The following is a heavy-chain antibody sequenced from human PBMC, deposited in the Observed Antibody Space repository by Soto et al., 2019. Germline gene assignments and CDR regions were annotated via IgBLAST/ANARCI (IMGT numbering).Heavy chain of an antibody. Sequence: QVQLQQWGAGLLKPSETLSLTCAVYGGSFSGYYWSWIRQPPGKGLEWIGEINHSGSTNYNPSLKSRVTISVDTSKNQFSLKLSSVTAADMAVYYCARGFSGIAAAGKVGLLDYWGQGTLVTVSS. J-gene: IGHJ4*02. V-gene: IGHV4-34*01. D-gene: IGHD6-13*01. CDR2: INHSGST. CDR3: ARGFSGIAAAGKVGLLDY. CDR1: GGSFSGYY.